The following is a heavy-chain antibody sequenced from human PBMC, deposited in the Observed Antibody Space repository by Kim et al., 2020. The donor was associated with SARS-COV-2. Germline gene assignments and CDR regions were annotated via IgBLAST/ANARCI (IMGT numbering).Heavy chain of an antibody. CDR1: GFTFSSYA. CDR3: AKPPPGSAGLLWFGELLN. D-gene: IGHD3-10*01. V-gene: IGHV3-23*01. CDR2: ISGSGGST. Sequence: GGSLRLSCAASGFTFSSYAMSWVRQAPGKGLEWVSAISGSGGSTYYADSVKGRFTISRDNSKNTLYLQMNSLRAEDTAVYYCAKPPPGSAGLLWFGELLNWGQGTLVTVSS. J-gene: IGHJ4*02.